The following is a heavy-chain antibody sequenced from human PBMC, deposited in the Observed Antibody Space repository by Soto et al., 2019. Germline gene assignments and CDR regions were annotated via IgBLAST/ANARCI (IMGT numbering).Heavy chain of an antibody. CDR2: IIPIFGTA. J-gene: IGHJ6*04. V-gene: IGHV1-69*06. Sequence: QEQPVQSGAEVKKPGYSVKVSCKASGGTFSSYAISWVLQAPGQGLEWMGGIIPIFGTATYAQKFQGRVTITADKSTSTAYMELSSLRSEDTAVYYCAREHCSGGSCYPGGYYYYGMDVWGKGTTVTVSS. CDR3: AREHCSGGSCYPGGYYYYGMDV. CDR1: GGTFSSYA. D-gene: IGHD2-15*01.